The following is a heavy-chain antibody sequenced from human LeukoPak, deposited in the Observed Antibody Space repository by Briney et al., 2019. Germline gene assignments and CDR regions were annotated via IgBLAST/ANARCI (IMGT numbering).Heavy chain of an antibody. J-gene: IGHJ4*02. Sequence: PSETLSLTCTVSGGSISSSSYYWGWVRQPPGKGLEWIGSIYYSGSTYYNPSLKSRVTISVDTSKNQFSLKLSSVTAADTAVYYCARVLYSYDELGFDYWGQGTLVTVSS. D-gene: IGHD5-18*01. CDR2: IYYSGST. CDR1: GGSISSSSYY. CDR3: ARVLYSYDELGFDY. V-gene: IGHV4-39*01.